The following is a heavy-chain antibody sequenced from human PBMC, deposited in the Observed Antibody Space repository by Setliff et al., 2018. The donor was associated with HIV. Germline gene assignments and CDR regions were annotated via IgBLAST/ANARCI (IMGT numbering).Heavy chain of an antibody. CDR2: INYGGAP. D-gene: IGHD2-2*01. CDR3: ARGGYSSKWYSWCDP. CDR1: TDSLSSSTNH. V-gene: IGHV4-39*07. J-gene: IGHJ5*01. Sequence: PSETLSLTCTVSTDSLSSSTNHWGWIRQPPGKGLEWIGNINYGGAPYCNPSLKSRVTISIDTTKKQLFLRVRSVTAADTAVYYCARGGYSSKWYSWCDPWGQGTLVTVSS.